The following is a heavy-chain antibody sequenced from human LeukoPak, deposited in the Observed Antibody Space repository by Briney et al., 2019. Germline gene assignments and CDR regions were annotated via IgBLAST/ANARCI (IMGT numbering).Heavy chain of an antibody. CDR3: ANWGAARNLLSFDY. D-gene: IGHD6-6*01. CDR1: GFTFSSYG. Sequence: GGSLRLSCAASGFTFSSYGMHWVRQAPGKGLEWVAYIRYDGSNKNDAESVKGRFTISRDNSKNTLYLQVNSLRAEDTAIYYCANWGAARNLLSFDYWGQGTLVTVSS. V-gene: IGHV3-30*02. CDR2: IRYDGSNK. J-gene: IGHJ4*02.